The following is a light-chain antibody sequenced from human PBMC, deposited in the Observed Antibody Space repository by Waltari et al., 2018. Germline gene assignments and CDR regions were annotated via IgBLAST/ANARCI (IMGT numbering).Light chain of an antibody. J-gene: IGKJ4*01. CDR2: EAS. CDR1: QSISKW. Sequence: DIRMTQSPSTLSASAGDRVIISCRASQSISKWLAWYQQKPGKAPKLLLYEASTLQSGVPSRFSGTGSGTDFTLTISSLQPDDFATYYCQQYNSYSVLTFGGGTKVEIK. V-gene: IGKV1-5*03. CDR3: QQYNSYSVLT.